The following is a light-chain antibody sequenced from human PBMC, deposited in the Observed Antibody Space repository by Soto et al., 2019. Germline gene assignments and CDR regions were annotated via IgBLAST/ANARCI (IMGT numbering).Light chain of an antibody. CDR1: QGIGDT. Sequence: EVVMRHSPATLSVSPLEGATLSCRSSQGIGDTLAWYQHKPGQTPRLLIYDTSTRATGVPTRFSGSRSGAEFTLTINSLQSEDFAVYYCQTYNNWPLNFGGGTKVDIK. V-gene: IGKV3-15*01. CDR2: DTS. J-gene: IGKJ4*01. CDR3: QTYNNWPLN.